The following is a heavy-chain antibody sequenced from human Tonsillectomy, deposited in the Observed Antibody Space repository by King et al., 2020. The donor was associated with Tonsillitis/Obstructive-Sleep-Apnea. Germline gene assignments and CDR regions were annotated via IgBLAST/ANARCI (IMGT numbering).Heavy chain of an antibody. J-gene: IGHJ4*02. CDR3: VRGMFDKWLKGGDS. V-gene: IGHV3-30*06. CDR1: GFTFSYYG. Sequence: VQLVESGGGVVQSGRSLRLSCAASGFTFSYYGMHWVRQAPGKGLEWLAVISFDGTTIFYGASVEGRFTISRDNSKNMLFLHMSSLRLDDTAMYYCVRGMFDKWLKGGDSWGQGTRVTVSS. CDR2: ISFDGTTI. D-gene: IGHD5-12*01.